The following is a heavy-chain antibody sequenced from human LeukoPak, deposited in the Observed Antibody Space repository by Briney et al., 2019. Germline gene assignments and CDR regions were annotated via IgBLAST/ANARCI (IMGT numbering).Heavy chain of an antibody. CDR2: INPSGGST. CDR1: GYTFTSYY. D-gene: IGHD6-19*01. V-gene: IGHV1-46*01. CDR3: ARGGRREYSSGWTAGY. J-gene: IGHJ4*02. Sequence: ASVKVSCKASGYTFTSYYMHWVRQAPGQGLEWMGIINPSGGSTSYAQKLQGRVTMTRDTSTSTVYMEPSSLRSEDTAVYYCARGGRREYSSGWTAGYWGQGTLVTVSS.